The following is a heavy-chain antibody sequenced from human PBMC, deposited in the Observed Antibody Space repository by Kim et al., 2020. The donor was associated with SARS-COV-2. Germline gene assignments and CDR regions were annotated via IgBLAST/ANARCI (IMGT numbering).Heavy chain of an antibody. CDR2: IYYSGST. CDR3: ARAPSTVTRYFDL. D-gene: IGHD4-17*01. Sequence: SETLSLTCTVSGGSISSYYWSWIRQPPGKGLEWIGYIYYSGSTNYNPSLKSRVTISVDTSKNQFSLKLSSVTAADTAVYYCARAPSTVTRYFDLWGRGTLVTVSS. V-gene: IGHV4-59*13. J-gene: IGHJ2*01. CDR1: GGSISSYY.